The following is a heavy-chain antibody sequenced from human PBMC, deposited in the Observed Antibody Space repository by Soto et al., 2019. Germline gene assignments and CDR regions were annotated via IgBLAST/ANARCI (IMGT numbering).Heavy chain of an antibody. J-gene: IGHJ4*02. V-gene: IGHV2-5*02. Sequence: QITLKESGPTLVKPTQTLTLTCTFFGFSLTTRGVGVGWTRQPPGKALEWLALIYWDDDKRYSPSLNSRLTTTKDNSKNQVVLTMNNTDHVDTATYYCAHRPKYGGTPLGYWGQGTLVTVSS. CDR3: AHRPKYGGTPLGY. D-gene: IGHD2-15*01. CDR2: IYWDDDK. CDR1: GFSLTTRGVG.